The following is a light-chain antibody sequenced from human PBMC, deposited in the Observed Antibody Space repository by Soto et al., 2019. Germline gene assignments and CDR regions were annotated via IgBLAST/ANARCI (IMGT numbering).Light chain of an antibody. V-gene: IGKV4-1*01. Sequence: DIVMTQSPDSLAVSLGERATINCKSSQSISYSSNNKKYLAWYQQRPGQPPKLLMHWASTRASGVPDRFSGSGSGTDFTLTISSLQAEDVAVYYCQQYHSLPFTFGPGTKVDIK. CDR3: QQYHSLPFT. CDR2: WAS. CDR1: QSISYSSNNKKY. J-gene: IGKJ3*01.